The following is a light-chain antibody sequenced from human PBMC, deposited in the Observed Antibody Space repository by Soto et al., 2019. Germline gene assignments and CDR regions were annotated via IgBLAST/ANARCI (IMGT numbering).Light chain of an antibody. V-gene: IGKV1-39*01. CDR1: QSIRNY. J-gene: IGKJ1*01. Sequence: DIQVTQSPSSLSASVGDGVTITCRASQSIRNYLNWYQQKPGKAPKPLIYAASSLQSGVPSRFRGSGSGTDFTLTISSLQPEDFATYYCQQSYSTSWTFGQGTKVDIK. CDR2: AAS. CDR3: QQSYSTSWT.